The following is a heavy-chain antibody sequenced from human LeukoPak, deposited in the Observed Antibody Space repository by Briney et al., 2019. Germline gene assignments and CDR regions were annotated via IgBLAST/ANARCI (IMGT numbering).Heavy chain of an antibody. D-gene: IGHD3-10*01. Sequence: PSETLSLTCTVSGGSIGSYYWSWIRQPAGKGLEWIGRIYTSGSTNYNPSLKSRVTMSVDTSKNQFSLKLSSVTAADTAVYYCARGWLGSGSYPFDYWGQGTLVTVSS. V-gene: IGHV4-4*07. J-gene: IGHJ4*02. CDR3: ARGWLGSGSYPFDY. CDR2: IYTSGST. CDR1: GGSIGSYY.